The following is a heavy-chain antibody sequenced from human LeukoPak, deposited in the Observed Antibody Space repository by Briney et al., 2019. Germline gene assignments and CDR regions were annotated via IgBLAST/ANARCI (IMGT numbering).Heavy chain of an antibody. CDR2: VYNSRHT. D-gene: IGHD3-16*01. CDR3: ARLKLGAYFDL. J-gene: IGHJ2*01. V-gene: IGHV4-59*08. Sequence: XGXYCVRYVYNSRHTGKNPSLKSRVTILLDTSKNQCSLKLTSVSAADTAVYYCARLKLGAYFDLWGRGTLVTVSS.